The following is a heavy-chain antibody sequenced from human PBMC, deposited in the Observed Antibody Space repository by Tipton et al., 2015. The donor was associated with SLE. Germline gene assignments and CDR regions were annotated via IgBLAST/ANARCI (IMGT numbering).Heavy chain of an antibody. CDR1: GYTFTSYD. V-gene: IGHV1-8*01. D-gene: IGHD6-13*01. J-gene: IGHJ4*02. CDR2: VNPNSGNT. CDR3: SRVAMYIRSWFLGNY. Sequence: QSGPEVKKPGASVKVSCKASGYTFTSYDINWVRQATGQGLEWMGWVNPNSGNTGYAQKFQGRVTMTRNTSISTAYMELSSLRSEVSPVYYCSRVAMYIRSWFLGNYWGQGTLVTVSS.